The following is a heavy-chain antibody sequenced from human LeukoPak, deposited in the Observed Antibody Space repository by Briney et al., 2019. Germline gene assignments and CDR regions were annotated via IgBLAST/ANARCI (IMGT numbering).Heavy chain of an antibody. V-gene: IGHV3-48*01. Sequence: GGSLRLSCAASGFRLSDYSMNWVRQAPGKGLEWISYIGISSGNTNYADSVKGRFTISGDKAKNSLYLQMNSLRVEDTAVYYCARDYKYAFDNWGQGTLVTVSS. CDR2: IGISSGNT. CDR3: ARDYKYAFDN. CDR1: GFRLSDYS. J-gene: IGHJ4*02. D-gene: IGHD5-24*01.